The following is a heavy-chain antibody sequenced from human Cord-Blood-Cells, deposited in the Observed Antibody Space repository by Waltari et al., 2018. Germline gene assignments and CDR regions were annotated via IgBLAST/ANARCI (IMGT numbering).Heavy chain of an antibody. CDR3: ARDLRKVGMGWFDP. D-gene: IGHD1-26*01. CDR1: GCTFSSYS. Sequence: EVQLVESGGGLVQAGGSLRLSCAASGCTFSSYSMNWVCQAPGKGLEWVSYISSSSSTIYYADSVKGRFTISRDNAKNSLYLQMNSLRDEDTAVYYCARDLRKVGMGWFDPWGQGTLVTVSS. CDR2: ISSSSSTI. J-gene: IGHJ5*02. V-gene: IGHV3-48*02.